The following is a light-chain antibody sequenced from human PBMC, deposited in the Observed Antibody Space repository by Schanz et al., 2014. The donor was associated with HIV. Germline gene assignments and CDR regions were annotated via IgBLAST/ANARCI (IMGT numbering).Light chain of an antibody. CDR3: ATWDISQNGPV. Sequence: QSVLTQPPSVSGAPGQRVSISCTGSSSNIGAGYDVHWYQHLPGTAPKLLIYANTNRPSGVPDRFSGSKSGSSASLAISGLQAEDEADYFCATWDISQNGPVFGGGTKLTVL. CDR1: SSNIGAGYD. CDR2: ANT. V-gene: IGLV1-40*01. J-gene: IGLJ2*01.